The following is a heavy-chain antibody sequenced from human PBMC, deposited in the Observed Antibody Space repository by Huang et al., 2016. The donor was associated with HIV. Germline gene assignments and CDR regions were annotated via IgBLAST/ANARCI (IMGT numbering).Heavy chain of an antibody. J-gene: IGHJ4*02. Sequence: QVQMVQSGAEVKKPGASVKVSCKTSGYDFTGYYMHWVRQAPGQGLEWMGWINPNSDVAVYAQKFRGRVTMTTDTAVTTAYMELTRLTSDDTAMYYCARAPPDHWGQGTLVTVSS. V-gene: IGHV1-2*02. CDR2: INPNSDVA. CDR3: ARAPPDH. CDR1: GYDFTGYY.